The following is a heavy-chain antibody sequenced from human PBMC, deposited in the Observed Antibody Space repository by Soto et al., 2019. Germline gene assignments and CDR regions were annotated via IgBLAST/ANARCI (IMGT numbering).Heavy chain of an antibody. CDR1: GGTFSSYA. Sequence: SVKVSCKASGGTFSSYAISWVRQAPGQGLEWMGGIIPIFGTANYAQKFQGRVTITADESTSTAYMELSSLRSEDTAVYYCATDTHIVVVPADAYNWFDPWAREPWSPSPQ. D-gene: IGHD2-2*01. V-gene: IGHV1-69*13. CDR3: ATDTHIVVVPADAYNWFDP. J-gene: IGHJ5*02. CDR2: IIPIFGTA.